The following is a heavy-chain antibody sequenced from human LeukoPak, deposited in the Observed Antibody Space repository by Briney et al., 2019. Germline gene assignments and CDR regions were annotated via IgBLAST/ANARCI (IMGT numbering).Heavy chain of an antibody. D-gene: IGHD1-26*01. CDR2: IRYDGSNK. Sequence: GGSLRLSCAASGFTFSSYGMHWVRQAPVKGLEWVAFIRYDGSNKYYADSVKGRFTISRDNSKDTLYLQMNSLRAEDTAVYYCAKDYLALLEGEDNWFDPWGQGTLVTVSS. CDR3: AKDYLALLEGEDNWFDP. V-gene: IGHV3-30*02. J-gene: IGHJ5*02. CDR1: GFTFSSYG.